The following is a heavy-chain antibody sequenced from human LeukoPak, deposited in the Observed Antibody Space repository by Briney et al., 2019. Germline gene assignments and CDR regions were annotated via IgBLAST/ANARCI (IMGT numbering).Heavy chain of an antibody. Sequence: KPGGSLRLSCAASGFTFSDYYMSWIRQAPGKGLEWVSYISSSGSTIYYADSVKGRFTISRDNAKNSLYLQMNSLRAEDTALYYCARVATISKYYFDYWGQGTLVTVSS. CDR3: ARVATISKYYFDY. CDR1: GFTFSDYY. D-gene: IGHD5-12*01. V-gene: IGHV3-11*01. CDR2: ISSSGSTI. J-gene: IGHJ4*02.